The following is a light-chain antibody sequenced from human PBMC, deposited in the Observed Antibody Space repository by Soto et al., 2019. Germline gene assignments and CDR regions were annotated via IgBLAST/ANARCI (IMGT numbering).Light chain of an antibody. J-gene: IGKJ1*01. CDR3: QQSYNTPWT. V-gene: IGKV1-39*01. CDR2: AAS. Sequence: DIQMTQSPSSLSASVGDSVTITCQATQSVRDYVNWYQEKPGRAPRLLIYAASILHNGVPSRFSGSGSGTDFTLTISSLQPEDFATYSCQQSYNTPWTFGQGTKVDI. CDR1: QSVRDY.